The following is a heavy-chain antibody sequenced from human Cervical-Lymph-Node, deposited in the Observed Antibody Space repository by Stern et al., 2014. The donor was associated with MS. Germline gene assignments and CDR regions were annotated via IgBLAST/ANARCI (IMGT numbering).Heavy chain of an antibody. CDR1: GYPFTGYD. V-gene: IGHV1-8*01. CDR3: ARRKTGWTGTTLFDVFDT. J-gene: IGHJ3*02. CDR2: INPNSGAT. Sequence: QVQLGQSGAEVKKPGASVRVACKASGYPFTGYDITWVRQATGQGLEWMGWINPNSGATGNAQKFQGRVSMARDTSIDTIYMELNSLTSEDTGVYYCARRKTGWTGTTLFDVFDTWGQGTVVTVSS. D-gene: IGHD1/OR15-1a*01.